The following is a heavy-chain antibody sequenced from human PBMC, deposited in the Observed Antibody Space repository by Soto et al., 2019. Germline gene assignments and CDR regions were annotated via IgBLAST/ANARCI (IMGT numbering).Heavy chain of an antibody. J-gene: IGHJ6*02. CDR3: ARTRVVPAAIGYYGMDV. CDR1: VYTFTSYY. V-gene: IGHV1-46*01. Sequence: ASVKVSCKASVYTFTSYYMHWVRQAPGQGLEWMGIINPSGGSTSYAQKFQGRVTMTRDTSTSTVYMELSSLRSEDTAVYYCARTRVVPAAIGYYGMDVWGQGTTVTVSS. D-gene: IGHD2-2*01. CDR2: INPSGGST.